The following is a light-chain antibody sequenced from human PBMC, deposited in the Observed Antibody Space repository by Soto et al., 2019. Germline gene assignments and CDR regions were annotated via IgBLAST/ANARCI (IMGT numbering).Light chain of an antibody. CDR3: LLYYGGNYV. J-gene: IGLJ1*01. V-gene: IGLV7-43*01. CDR1: TGAVTSDYY. Sequence: QDVGSHEPSLSLSPGGTVALTCASNTGAVTSDYYPNWFQQKPGQAPSALIYSTSNKYSWAPARFSGSLLGGKAALTLSGVQPEEEAEYYCLLYYGGNYVFGTGTKVTVL. CDR2: STS.